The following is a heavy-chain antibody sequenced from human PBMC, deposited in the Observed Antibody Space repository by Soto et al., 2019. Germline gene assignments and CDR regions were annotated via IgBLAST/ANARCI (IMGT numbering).Heavy chain of an antibody. J-gene: IGHJ4*02. D-gene: IGHD1-26*01. CDR2: INPNSGGT. CDR3: ARGRDYRAHYFDY. V-gene: IGHV1-2*04. Sequence: GASVKVSCKASGYTFTGYYMHWVRQAPGQGLEWMGWINPNSGGTNYAQKFQGWVTMTRDMSISTAYMELSRLRSDDTAVYYCARGRDYRAHYFDYWGQGTLVTVSS. CDR1: GYTFTGYY.